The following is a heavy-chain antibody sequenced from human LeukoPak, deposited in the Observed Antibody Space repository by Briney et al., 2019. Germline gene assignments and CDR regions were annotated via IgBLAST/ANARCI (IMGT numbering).Heavy chain of an antibody. D-gene: IGHD6-19*01. J-gene: IGHJ3*02. V-gene: IGHV1-18*04. CDR3: ASVQWPGAFDI. CDR2: ISAYNGNT. Sequence: ASVKVSCKASGYTFTGYYMHWVRQAPGQGLEWMGWISAYNGNTNYAQKLQGRVTMTTDTSTSTAYMELRSLRSDDTAVYYCASVQWPGAFDIWGQGTMVTVSS. CDR1: GYTFTGYY.